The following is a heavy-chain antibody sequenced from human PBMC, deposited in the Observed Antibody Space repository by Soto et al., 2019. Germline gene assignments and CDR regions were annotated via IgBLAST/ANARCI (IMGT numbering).Heavy chain of an antibody. CDR2: ISSSSSYI. D-gene: IGHD1-7*01. V-gene: IGHV3-21*01. CDR1: GFTFSSYS. Sequence: EVQLEESGGGLVKPGGSLRLSCAASGFTFSSYSMNWVRQAPGKGLEWVSSISSSSSYIYYADSVKGRFTISRDNAKNSLYLQMNSLRAEDTAVDYCAREEYTWNYKGDYWGQGTLVTVSS. CDR3: AREEYTWNYKGDY. J-gene: IGHJ4*02.